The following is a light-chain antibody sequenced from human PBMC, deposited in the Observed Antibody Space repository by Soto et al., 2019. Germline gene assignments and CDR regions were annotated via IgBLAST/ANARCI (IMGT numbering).Light chain of an antibody. CDR2: KAS. CDR3: QQYDNLPLT. CDR1: QSISRY. Sequence: DIHMSQSASSLSASVGYRVTITCRASQSISRYLNWYQQKPGKAPKLLIYKASTLKSGVPSRFSGSGSGTDFTFTISSLQPEDIETYYCQQYDNLPLTCGGGTKVENK. J-gene: IGKJ4*01. V-gene: IGKV1-33*01.